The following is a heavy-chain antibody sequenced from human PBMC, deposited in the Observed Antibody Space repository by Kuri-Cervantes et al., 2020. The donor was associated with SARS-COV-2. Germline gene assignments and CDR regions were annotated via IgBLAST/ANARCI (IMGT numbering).Heavy chain of an antibody. CDR3: ARDLQEWGQPEY. CDR2: VYHSGET. Sequence: SGTLSLTCSVSGYTITNGYYCGWIRQPRGKVLEWIGSVYHSGETYYNPSLNRRVNISIDASKNQFSLKLNSVTAADTAVYYCARDLQEWGQPEYWGQGALVTVSS. D-gene: IGHD1-26*01. V-gene: IGHV4-38-2*02. J-gene: IGHJ4*02. CDR1: GYTITNGYY.